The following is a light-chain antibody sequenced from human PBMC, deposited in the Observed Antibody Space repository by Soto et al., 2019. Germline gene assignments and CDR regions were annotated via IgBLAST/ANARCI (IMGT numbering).Light chain of an antibody. CDR3: QQYGTSEII. V-gene: IGKV3-20*01. CDR2: DTS. J-gene: IGKJ5*01. CDR1: QSVGNSF. Sequence: EVLLTQTPGTPSLSPGGRATLSCRGSQSVGNSFVAWYQQKPGQPPRLLIYDTSKRATGIPDRFSGSVSGTDFTLSISRVEPEDFAVFYCQQYGTSEIIFGQGTRLEIK.